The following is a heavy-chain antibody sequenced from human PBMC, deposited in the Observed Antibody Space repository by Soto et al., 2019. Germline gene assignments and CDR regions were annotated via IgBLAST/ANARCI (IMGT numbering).Heavy chain of an antibody. CDR3: ARHVKEYSSGWYYFDY. CDR1: GGSISSSSYY. V-gene: IGHV4-39*01. D-gene: IGHD6-19*01. CDR2: IYYSGST. Sequence: SETLSLTCTVSGGSISSSSYYWGWIRQPPGKGLEWIGSIYYSGSTYYNPSLKSRVTISVDTSKNQFSLKLSSVTAADTAVYYCARHVKEYSSGWYYFDYWGQGTLVTVSS. J-gene: IGHJ4*02.